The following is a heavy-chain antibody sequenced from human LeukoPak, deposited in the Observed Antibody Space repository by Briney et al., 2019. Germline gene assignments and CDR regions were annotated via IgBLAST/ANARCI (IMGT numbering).Heavy chain of an antibody. CDR3: AKASLGYCSGGSCYEGYFDY. Sequence: PGRSLRLSCAASGFTFSSYGMHWVRQAPAKGLEWVAIISYDGSNKYYADSVKGRFTISRDNSKNTLYLQMNSLRAEDTAVYYCAKASLGYCSGGSCYEGYFDYWGQGTLVTVSS. J-gene: IGHJ4*02. V-gene: IGHV3-30*18. CDR1: GFTFSSYG. CDR2: ISYDGSNK. D-gene: IGHD2-15*01.